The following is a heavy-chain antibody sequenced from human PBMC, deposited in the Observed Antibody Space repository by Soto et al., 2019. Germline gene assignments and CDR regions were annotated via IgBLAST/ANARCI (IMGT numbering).Heavy chain of an antibody. CDR2: ISYDGSNK. Sequence: QVQLVESGGGVVQAGRSLRLSCAASGFTFSRYAMHWVRQAPGKGLEWVAVISYDGSNKYYADSVKGRFTISRDNSKNXXYXQXTSLRAEDTAVYYCARDKGYCSGGTCYGDYDYGMDVWGQGTTVTVSS. J-gene: IGHJ6*02. CDR3: ARDKGYCSGGTCYGDYDYGMDV. D-gene: IGHD2-15*01. CDR1: GFTFSRYA. V-gene: IGHV3-30-3*01.